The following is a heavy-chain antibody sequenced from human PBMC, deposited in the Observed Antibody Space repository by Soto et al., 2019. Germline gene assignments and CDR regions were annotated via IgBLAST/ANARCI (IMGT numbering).Heavy chain of an antibody. CDR2: ISGSVGST. D-gene: IGHD2-2*01. J-gene: IGHJ5*02. CDR1: GFTVSSYA. CDR3: AKNQLSQLGPIWFDP. Sequence: GGSLRLSCAASGFTVSSYAMSWVRQAPGKGLEWVSAISGSVGSTYYADSVKGRFTISRDNSKNTLYLQMNSLRAEDTAVYYCAKNQLSQLGPIWFDPWGQGTLVTVSS. V-gene: IGHV3-23*01.